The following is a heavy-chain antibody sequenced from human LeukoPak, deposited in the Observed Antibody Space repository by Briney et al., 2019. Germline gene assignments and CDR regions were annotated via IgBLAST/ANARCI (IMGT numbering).Heavy chain of an antibody. D-gene: IGHD2-2*01. CDR2: INTNTGNP. CDR3: ARDKYQLPYEIDY. J-gene: IGHJ4*02. Sequence: SVKVSCKASGYTFTSYGVNWVRQAPRQGLEWMGWINTNTGNPTYAQGFTGRFVFSLDTSVSTAFLEISSLKAEDTAVYYCARDKYQLPYEIDYWGQGTLVTVSS. V-gene: IGHV7-4-1*02. CDR1: GYTFTSYG.